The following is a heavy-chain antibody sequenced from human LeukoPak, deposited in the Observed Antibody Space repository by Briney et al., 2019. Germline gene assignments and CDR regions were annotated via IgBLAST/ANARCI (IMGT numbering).Heavy chain of an antibody. CDR1: GFTFSSYW. V-gene: IGHV3-7*01. D-gene: IGHD4-11*01. Sequence: GGSLRLSCAASGFTFSSYWMSWVRQAPGKGLEWVANIKQDGSEKYYVDSVKGRFTISRDNAKKSLYLQMNSLRAEDTAVYYCARDWYNNSDAFDLWGQGTMVTVSS. CDR3: ARDWYNNSDAFDL. J-gene: IGHJ3*01. CDR2: IKQDGSEK.